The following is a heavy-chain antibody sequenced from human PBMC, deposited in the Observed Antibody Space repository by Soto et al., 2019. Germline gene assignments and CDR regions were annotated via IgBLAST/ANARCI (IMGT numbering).Heavy chain of an antibody. CDR1: GFTFSSHG. Sequence: QVQLVESGGGVVQPGRSLRLSCAASGFTFSSHGMHWVRQAPGKGLEWVALISHDGTNQYYADSVKGRFTISRDNSKNTLYLQVNSLRTEDTALYYCAKQTSAYCITTPCYEDRFYYALEVWGQGTSVPVSS. CDR3: AKQTSAYCITTPCYEDRFYYALEV. V-gene: IGHV3-30*18. J-gene: IGHJ6*02. D-gene: IGHD2-2*01. CDR2: ISHDGTNQ.